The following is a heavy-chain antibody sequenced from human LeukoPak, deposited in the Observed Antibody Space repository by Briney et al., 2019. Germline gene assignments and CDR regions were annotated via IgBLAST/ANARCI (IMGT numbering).Heavy chain of an antibody. Sequence: GGSLRLSCAASGFIFSSYAMHWVRQAPGKGLEWVAVISYDGSNKYYADSVKGRFTISRANSKNTLYLQMNSLTTEDTAVYYCARGSGYLETFDYWGQGTLVTVSS. CDR3: ARGSGYLETFDY. D-gene: IGHD3-22*01. J-gene: IGHJ4*02. CDR1: GFIFSSYA. CDR2: ISYDGSNK. V-gene: IGHV3-30*04.